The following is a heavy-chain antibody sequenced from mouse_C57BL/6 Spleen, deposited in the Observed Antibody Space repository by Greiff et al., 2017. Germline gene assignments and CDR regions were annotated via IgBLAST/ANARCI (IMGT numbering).Heavy chain of an antibody. D-gene: IGHD1-1*01. J-gene: IGHJ4*01. CDR1: GYAFSSYW. CDR2: IYPGDGDT. Sequence: VQLQQSGASVKISCKASGYAFSSYWMNWVKQRPGKGLEWIGQIYPGDGDTNYNGKFKGKATLTADKSSSTAYMQLSSLTSEDSAVYFCARHGSSSYYYAMDYWGQGTSVTVSS. CDR3: ARHGSSSYYYAMDY. V-gene: IGHV1-80*01.